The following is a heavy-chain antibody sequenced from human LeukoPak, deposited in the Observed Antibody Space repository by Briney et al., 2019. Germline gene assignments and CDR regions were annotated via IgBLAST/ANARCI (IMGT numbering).Heavy chain of an antibody. Sequence: GALVKVSCKASGYTFTSYGISWVRQAPGQGLEWMGWISAYNGNTNYAQKLQGRVTMTTDTSTSTAYMELRSLRSDDTAVYYCARDRLGGGRGHFDYWSQGTLVTVSS. V-gene: IGHV1-18*01. CDR2: ISAYNGNT. CDR3: ARDRLGGGRGHFDY. CDR1: GYTFTSYG. J-gene: IGHJ4*02. D-gene: IGHD3-16*01.